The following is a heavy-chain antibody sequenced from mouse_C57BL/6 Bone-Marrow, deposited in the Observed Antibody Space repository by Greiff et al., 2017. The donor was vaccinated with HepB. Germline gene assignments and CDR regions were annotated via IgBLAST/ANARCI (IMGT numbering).Heavy chain of an antibody. J-gene: IGHJ2*01. CDR2: ISSGSSTI. CDR1: GFTFSDYG. V-gene: IGHV5-17*01. Sequence: EVQLVESGGGLVKPGGSLKLSCAASGFTFSDYGMHWVRQAPEKGLEWVAYISSGSSTIYYADTVKGRFTISRDNAKNTLFLQMTSLRSEDTAMYYCARNHYYGSYYFDYWGQGTTLTVSS. D-gene: IGHD1-1*01. CDR3: ARNHYYGSYYFDY.